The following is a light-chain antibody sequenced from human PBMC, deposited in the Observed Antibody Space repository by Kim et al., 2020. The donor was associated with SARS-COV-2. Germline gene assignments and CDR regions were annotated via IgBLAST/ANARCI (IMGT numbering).Light chain of an antibody. CDR3: AGWDDSLNGCV. J-gene: IGLJ7*01. CDR2: SNN. V-gene: IGLV1-44*01. Sequence: GQTITISCTGSSSNVGSNTVNSCQQQHGTAPPHLIYSNNQRPSGVLDRFSGAKSGGSASLAISGGQSEDEADYYCAGWDDSLNGCVFGGGTQLTVL. CDR1: SSNVGSNT.